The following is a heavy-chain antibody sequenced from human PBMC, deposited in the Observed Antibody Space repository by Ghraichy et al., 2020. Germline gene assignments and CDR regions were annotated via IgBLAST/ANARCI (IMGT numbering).Heavy chain of an antibody. CDR1: GFTFSNYG. Sequence: GGSLRLSCAASGFTFSNYGMHWVRQTPGKGLEWVAFIRDDATNDYYADSVKGRFTISRDYSENTLFLQMNNLRLEDTAVYYCVKSEIVPTRVATYYYMDVWGKGNTVTVSS. CDR2: IRDDATND. J-gene: IGHJ6*03. V-gene: IGHV3-30*02. D-gene: IGHD5-12*01. CDR3: VKSEIVPTRVATYYYMDV.